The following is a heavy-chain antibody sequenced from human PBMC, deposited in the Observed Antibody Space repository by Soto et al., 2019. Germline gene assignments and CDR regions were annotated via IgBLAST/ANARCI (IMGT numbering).Heavy chain of an antibody. J-gene: IGHJ2*01. D-gene: IGHD1-26*01. V-gene: IGHV1-69*08. CDR3: ARGGSLYWYFDL. Sequence: SVKVSCKASGGTFSSYTISCVRQAHGQGLEWMGRIIPILGNTKYSQKFQGRVTITRDTSASTAYMELSSPRSEDTAVYYCARGGSLYWYFDLWGRGTLVTVSS. CDR1: GGTFSSYT. CDR2: IIPILGNT.